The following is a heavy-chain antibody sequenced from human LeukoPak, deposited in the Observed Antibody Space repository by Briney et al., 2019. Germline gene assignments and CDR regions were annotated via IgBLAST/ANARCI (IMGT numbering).Heavy chain of an antibody. J-gene: IGHJ3*02. V-gene: IGHV4-59*08. Sequence: PSETLSLTCTVSGGSISSYYWSWIRQPPGKGLEWIGYIYYSGSTNYNPSLKSRVTISVDTSKNQFSLKLSSVTAADTAVYYCASGIVGARGAFDIWGQGTMVTVSS. CDR1: GGSISSYY. CDR2: IYYSGST. D-gene: IGHD1-26*01. CDR3: ASGIVGARGAFDI.